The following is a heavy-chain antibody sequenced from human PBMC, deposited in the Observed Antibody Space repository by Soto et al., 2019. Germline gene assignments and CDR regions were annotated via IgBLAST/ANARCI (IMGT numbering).Heavy chain of an antibody. Sequence: GGSLRLSCAASGFTFSSYGMHWVRQAPGKGLEWVAVISYDGSNKYYADSVKGRFTISRDNSKNTLYLQMNSLRAEDTAVYYCAKDSTVVVTAIGSWYFDLWGRGTLVNVSS. D-gene: IGHD2-21*02. CDR1: GFTFSSYG. CDR3: AKDSTVVVTAIGSWYFDL. J-gene: IGHJ2*01. V-gene: IGHV3-30*18. CDR2: ISYDGSNK.